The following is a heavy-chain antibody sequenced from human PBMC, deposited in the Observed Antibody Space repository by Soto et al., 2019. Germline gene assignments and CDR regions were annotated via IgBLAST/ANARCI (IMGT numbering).Heavy chain of an antibody. J-gene: IGHJ5*02. Sequence: RASVKVSCKGSGYTFTSYDINWVRQATGQGLEWMGWMNPNSGNTGYAQKFQDRATMTRNTSISTAYMELSSLRSEDRAVYYCARAPSSSWYGWFDPWGQGTLVTVSS. D-gene: IGHD6-13*01. CDR2: MNPNSGNT. V-gene: IGHV1-8*01. CDR3: ARAPSSSWYGWFDP. CDR1: GYTFTSYD.